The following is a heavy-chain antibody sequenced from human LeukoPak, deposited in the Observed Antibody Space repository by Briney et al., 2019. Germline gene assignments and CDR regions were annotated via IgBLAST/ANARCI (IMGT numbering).Heavy chain of an antibody. V-gene: IGHV4-59*01. CDR1: GGSISSYY. CDR2: IYYSGST. J-gene: IGHJ5*02. Sequence: SETLSLTCTVSGGSISSYYWSWIRQPPGQGLEWIGYIYYSGSTNYNPSLKSRVTISVDTSKNQFSLKLSSVTAADTAVYYCARSYYDILTGYIWFDPWGQGTLVTVSS. D-gene: IGHD3-9*01. CDR3: ARSYYDILTGYIWFDP.